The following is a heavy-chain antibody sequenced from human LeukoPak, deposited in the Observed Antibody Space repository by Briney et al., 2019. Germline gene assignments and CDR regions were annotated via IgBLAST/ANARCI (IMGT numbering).Heavy chain of an antibody. D-gene: IGHD5-12*01. V-gene: IGHV4-30-4*01. CDR2: IYYSGST. CDR3: GRVLYSGYVID. J-gene: IGHJ4*02. Sequence: PSETLSLTCTVPGGSISSGDYYWSWIRQPPGKGLEWIGYIYYSGSTYYNPSLKSRLTISVDTSKNQFSLRLSSVTAADTAVYYCGRVLYSGYVIDWGQGTLVTVSS. CDR1: GGSISSGDYY.